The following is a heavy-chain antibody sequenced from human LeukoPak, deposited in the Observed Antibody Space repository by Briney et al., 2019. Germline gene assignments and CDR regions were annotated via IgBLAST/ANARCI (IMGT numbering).Heavy chain of an antibody. J-gene: IGHJ4*02. CDR1: GYSISSGYY. CDR3: ARGNYYDSSGYYLPTPDY. D-gene: IGHD3-22*01. CDR2: IYHSGST. V-gene: IGHV4-38-2*01. Sequence: SETLSLTCAVSGYSISSGYYWGWIRQPPGKGLEWIGSIYHSGSTYYNPSLKSRVTISVDTSKNQFSLKLSSVTAADTAVYYCARGNYYDSSGYYLPTPDYWGQGTLVTVSS.